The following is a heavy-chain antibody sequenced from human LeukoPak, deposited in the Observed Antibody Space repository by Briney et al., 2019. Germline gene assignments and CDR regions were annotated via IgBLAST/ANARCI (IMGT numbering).Heavy chain of an antibody. J-gene: IGHJ4*02. Sequence: PGGSLRLSCAASGFTFNSYEMNWARQAPGKGLEWVSYITISGSTIYYADSVKGRFTISRDNAKNSLYLQMNSLRAEDTAVYYCARASSFDYWGQGTLVTVSS. CDR3: ARASSFDY. D-gene: IGHD3-16*02. V-gene: IGHV3-48*03. CDR1: GFTFNSYE. CDR2: ITISGSTI.